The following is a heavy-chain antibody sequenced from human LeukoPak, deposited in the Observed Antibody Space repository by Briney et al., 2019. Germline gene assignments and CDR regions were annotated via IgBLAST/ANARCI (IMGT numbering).Heavy chain of an antibody. CDR2: IYYSGST. J-gene: IGHJ4*02. CDR3: ARVSNAPDYFDY. D-gene: IGHD1-1*01. Sequence: KASETLSLTCTVSGGSISSYYWGWIRQPPGKGLEWIGSIYYSGSTYYNPSLKSRVTISVDTSKNQFSLKLSSVTAADTAVYYCARVSNAPDYFDYWGQGTLVTVSS. CDR1: GGSISSYY. V-gene: IGHV4-39*07.